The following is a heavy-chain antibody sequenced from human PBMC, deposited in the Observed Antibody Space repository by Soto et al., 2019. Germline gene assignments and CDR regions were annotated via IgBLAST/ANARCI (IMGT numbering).Heavy chain of an antibody. Sequence: GASVKVSCKASGYTFTSYDINWVRQATGQGLEWMGWMNPNSGNTGYAQKFQGRITMTRDTSASTAYMELSSLRSEDTAVYYCARDLGGWPDYWGQGTLVTVSS. CDR1: GYTFTSYD. CDR2: MNPNSGNT. CDR3: ARDLGGWPDY. V-gene: IGHV1-8*01. D-gene: IGHD6-19*01. J-gene: IGHJ4*02.